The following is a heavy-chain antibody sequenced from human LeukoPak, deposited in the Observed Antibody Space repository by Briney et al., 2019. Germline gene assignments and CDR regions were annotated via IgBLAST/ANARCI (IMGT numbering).Heavy chain of an antibody. CDR2: ISGSGGST. Sequence: GGSLRLSCAASGFTFSSYAMSWVRQAPGKGLEWVSAISGSGGSTYYADSVKGRFTISRDNSKNTLYLQMNSLRAEDTAVYYCAKDPLVTYYYDSSGYPYYFDYWGQGTLVTVSS. CDR1: GFTFSSYA. D-gene: IGHD3-22*01. CDR3: AKDPLVTYYYDSSGYPYYFDY. V-gene: IGHV3-23*01. J-gene: IGHJ4*02.